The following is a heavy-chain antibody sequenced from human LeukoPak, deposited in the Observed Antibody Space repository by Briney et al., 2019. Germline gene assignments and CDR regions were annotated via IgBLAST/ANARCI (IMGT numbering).Heavy chain of an antibody. Sequence: GGSLRLSCATSGFTFNTYAMTWVRQAPGKGLECVSTVSGSGASTYYADSVRGRFTISRDNSKNTLYLQMNSLRAEDTAVYYCAKGGSSWRDFDYWGQGTLVTVSS. CDR2: VSGSGAST. CDR1: GFTFNTYA. V-gene: IGHV3-23*01. D-gene: IGHD6-13*01. J-gene: IGHJ4*02. CDR3: AKGGSSWRDFDY.